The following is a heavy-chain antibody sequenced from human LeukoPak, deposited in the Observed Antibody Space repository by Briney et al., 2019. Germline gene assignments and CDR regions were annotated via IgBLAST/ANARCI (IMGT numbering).Heavy chain of an antibody. D-gene: IGHD5-24*01. CDR2: IYYSGST. CDR1: GGSISSYY. CDR3: ARHERDASLDHALDV. Sequence: SETLSLTCTVSGGSISSYYWSWIRQPPGKGLEWIGYIYYSGSTSYNPSLKSRVIILVDTSKNQFSLKLSSVTAADTAVYYCARHERDASLDHALDVWGQGTMVTVSS. J-gene: IGHJ3*01. V-gene: IGHV4-59*08.